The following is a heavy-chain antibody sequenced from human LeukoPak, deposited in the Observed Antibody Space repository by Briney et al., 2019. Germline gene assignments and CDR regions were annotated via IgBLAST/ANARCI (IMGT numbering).Heavy chain of an antibody. CDR1: GGTFSSYA. D-gene: IGHD3-22*01. CDR2: IIPIFGTA. J-gene: IGHJ4*02. V-gene: IGHV1-69*05. CDR3: ARVVPLAAGYDRAGYYFDY. Sequence: SVKVSCKASGGTFSSYAISWVRQAPGQGLEWMGGIIPIFGTANYAQKFQGRVTITTDESTSAAYMELSSLRSEDTAVYYCARVVPLAAGYDRAGYYFDYWGQGTLVTVSS.